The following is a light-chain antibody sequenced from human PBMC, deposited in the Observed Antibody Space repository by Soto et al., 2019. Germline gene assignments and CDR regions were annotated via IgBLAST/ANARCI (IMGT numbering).Light chain of an antibody. CDR2: EVS. CDR1: SSDVGGYNF. J-gene: IGLJ3*02. Sequence: QSVLTQPASVSGSPGQSITISCTGTSSDVGGYNFVSWYQHHPGKAPKLMIYEVSNRPSGVSYRFSGSKSGNTASLTISGLQAEDEADYYCQAYDYSLTASVFGGGTKLTVL. V-gene: IGLV2-14*01. CDR3: QAYDYSLTASV.